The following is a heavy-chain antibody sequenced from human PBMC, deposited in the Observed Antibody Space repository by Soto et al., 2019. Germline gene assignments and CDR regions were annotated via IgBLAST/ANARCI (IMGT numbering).Heavy chain of an antibody. Sequence: PSETRSLTCTVSGGSISSSSYYWGWIRQPPGKGLEWIGSIYYSGSTYYNPSLKSRVTISVDTSKNQFSLKLSSVTAADTAVYYCGCLGAGSSWEYYYCYYMDVWGKGTPVTVSS. D-gene: IGHD6-13*01. V-gene: IGHV4-39*01. CDR2: IYYSGST. CDR1: GGSISSSSYY. CDR3: GCLGAGSSWEYYYCYYMDV. J-gene: IGHJ6*03.